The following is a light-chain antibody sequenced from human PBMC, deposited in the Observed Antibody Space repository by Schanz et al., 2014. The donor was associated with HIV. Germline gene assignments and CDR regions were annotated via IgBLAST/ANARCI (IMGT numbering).Light chain of an antibody. V-gene: IGLV2-14*02. CDR2: EVT. CDR1: SSDVGSYNL. CDR3: NSYSHSNTYV. J-gene: IGLJ1*01. Sequence: QSALTQPASVSGSPGQSITISCTGTSSDVGSYNLVSWYRQHPGKVPKVMIYEVTKRPSGVSNRFSGSKSGNTASLTISGLQPEDEADYYCNSYSHSNTYVFGSGTKLTVL.